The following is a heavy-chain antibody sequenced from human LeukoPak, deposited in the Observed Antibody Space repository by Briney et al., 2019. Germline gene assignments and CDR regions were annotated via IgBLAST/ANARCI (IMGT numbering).Heavy chain of an antibody. V-gene: IGHV3-30*02. Sequence: GGSLRLSCAASGFTFSSYGMHWVRQAPGKGPEWVAFIRYDGSNKYYADSVKGRFTISRDNSKNTLYLQMNSLRAEDTAVYYCAKGGYYYDSSGYYYFDYWGQGTLVTVSS. CDR1: GFTFSSYG. D-gene: IGHD3-22*01. CDR3: AKGGYYYDSSGYYYFDY. CDR2: IRYDGSNK. J-gene: IGHJ4*02.